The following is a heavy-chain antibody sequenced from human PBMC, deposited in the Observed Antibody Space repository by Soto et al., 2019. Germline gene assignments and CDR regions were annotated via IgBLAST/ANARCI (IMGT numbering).Heavy chain of an antibody. CDR3: ASSDRAAIGFSFDP. V-gene: IGHV4-59*02. D-gene: IGHD2-2*02. CDR2: IYYSGST. Sequence: SETLSLTCTVSGGSVSSYYWSWIRQPPGKGLEWIGYIYYSGSTNYNPSLKSRVTISVDTSKNQFSLKLSSVTAADTAVYYCASSDRAAIGFSFDPWGQGTLVTVSS. CDR1: GGSVSSYY. J-gene: IGHJ5*02.